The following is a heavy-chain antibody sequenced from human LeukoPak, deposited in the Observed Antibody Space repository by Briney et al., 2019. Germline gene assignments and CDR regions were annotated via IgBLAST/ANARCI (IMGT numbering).Heavy chain of an antibody. J-gene: IGHJ4*02. CDR2: ISSSSSTI. V-gene: IGHV3-48*04. Sequence: GGSLRLSCAASGFTFSSYGMSWVRQAPGKGLEWVSYISSSSSTIYYADSVKGRFTLSRDNAKNSLYLQMNSLRAEDTAVYYCASTGRYCTSTSCSNYFHYWGQGTLVTVSS. CDR1: GFTFSSYG. D-gene: IGHD2-2*01. CDR3: ASTGRYCTSTSCSNYFHY.